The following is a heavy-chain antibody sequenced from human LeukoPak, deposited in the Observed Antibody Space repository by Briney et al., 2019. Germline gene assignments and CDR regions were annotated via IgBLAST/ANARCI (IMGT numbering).Heavy chain of an antibody. Sequence: PSETLSLTYTVSGGSIISSIYYWGWIRQPPGKGLEWIGSIYSSGSTYYNPSLKSRVTISVDTSKNQFSLKLSSVTAADTAVYYCARKASDPWGQGTLVTVSS. CDR2: IYSSGST. V-gene: IGHV4-39*01. CDR1: GGSIISSIYY. J-gene: IGHJ5*02. CDR3: ARKASDP.